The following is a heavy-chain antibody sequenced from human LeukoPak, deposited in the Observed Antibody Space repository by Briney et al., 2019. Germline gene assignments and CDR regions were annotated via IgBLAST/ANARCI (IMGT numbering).Heavy chain of an antibody. CDR1: GFAFSDFW. CDR2: ISGSGGST. J-gene: IGHJ4*02. D-gene: IGHD1-26*01. CDR3: AKDPKGVGATPSIDY. Sequence: PGGSLRLSCAASGFAFSDFWMSWVRQAPGKGLEWVSAISGSGGSTYYADSVKGRFTISRDNSKNTLYLQMNSLRAEDTAVYYCAKDPKGVGATPSIDYWGQGTLVTVSS. V-gene: IGHV3-23*01.